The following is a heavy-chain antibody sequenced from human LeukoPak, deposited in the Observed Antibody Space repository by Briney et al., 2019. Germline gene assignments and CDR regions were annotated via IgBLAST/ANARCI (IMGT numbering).Heavy chain of an antibody. Sequence: SETLSLTCTVSGDSVISGTSFWGWIRQHPGKGLEWVGYIHHSGHTYYNPSLKSRVIMSMDTSKNQFSLKLNSVTAADTAVYYCARYCSSTSCPFDYWGQGALVTVSS. CDR3: ARYCSSTSCPFDY. CDR1: GDSVISGTSF. V-gene: IGHV4-31*03. J-gene: IGHJ4*02. D-gene: IGHD2-2*01. CDR2: IHHSGHT.